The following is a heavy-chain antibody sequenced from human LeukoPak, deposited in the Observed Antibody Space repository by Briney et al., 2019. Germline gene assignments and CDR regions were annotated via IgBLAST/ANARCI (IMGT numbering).Heavy chain of an antibody. J-gene: IGHJ4*02. CDR2: LDPEDGET. CDR1: GHTLTDLS. D-gene: IGHD1-26*01. Sequence: ASVKVSCKVSGHTLTDLSTHWVRQTPGGGLEWMGGLDPEDGETIYAQKFQGRGTMTEDTSTDTAYMELSSLRSEDTAVYYCATGGIYSLLDYWGQGTLVTVSS. V-gene: IGHV1-24*01. CDR3: ATGGIYSLLDY.